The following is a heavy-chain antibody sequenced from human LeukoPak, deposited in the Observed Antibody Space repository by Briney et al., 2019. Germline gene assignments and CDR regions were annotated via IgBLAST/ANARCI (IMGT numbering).Heavy chain of an antibody. CDR2: IYYSGST. J-gene: IGHJ3*02. CDR3: ASMMAEDAFDI. V-gene: IGHV4-59*08. D-gene: IGHD5-24*01. CDR1: GGSISSYY. Sequence: SETLSLTCTVSGGSISSYYWSWIRQPPGKGLEWIGYIYYSGSTNYNPSLKSRVTISVDTSKNQFSLKLSSVTAADTAVYYCASMMAEDAFDIWGQGTMVTVSS.